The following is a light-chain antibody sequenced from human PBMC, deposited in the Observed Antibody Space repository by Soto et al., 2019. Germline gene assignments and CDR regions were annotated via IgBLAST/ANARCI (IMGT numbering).Light chain of an antibody. CDR2: GAS. CDR3: QQFGVSPT. Sequence: EIVLTQSPGTLSLSLGERATLSCRASQSVSSSYLAWYQQKPGQAPRLLIYGASSRATGIPDRFSGSGSGTDFTLTISSLEPEDFAVYYCQQFGVSPTFGGGTKVDI. CDR1: QSVSSSY. J-gene: IGKJ4*01. V-gene: IGKV3-20*01.